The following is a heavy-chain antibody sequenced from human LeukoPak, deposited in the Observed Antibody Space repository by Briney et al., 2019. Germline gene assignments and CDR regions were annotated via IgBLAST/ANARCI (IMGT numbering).Heavy chain of an antibody. CDR3: ARESLVRLTSGFDI. J-gene: IGHJ3*02. V-gene: IGHV1-2*02. D-gene: IGHD3-10*01. CDR2: ISPNSGGT. CDR1: GYAFTDYY. Sequence: ASVRVSCRASGYAFTDYYMHWVRQAPGQGLEWMGWISPNSGGTNYAQKFQGRVTMTRDTSISTAYMGLSRLRSDDTAIYYCARESLVRLTSGFDIWGQGTMVTVSS.